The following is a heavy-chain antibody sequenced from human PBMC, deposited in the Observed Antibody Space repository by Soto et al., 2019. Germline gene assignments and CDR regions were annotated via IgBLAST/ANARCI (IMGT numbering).Heavy chain of an antibody. Sequence: ASVKVSCKASGDSVSNDYLHWVRQVPRQGFEWLGVISPFGGATAYAQSFKGRVTVTMDKSSTTFYLELSSLRSDDTAVYYCAKGRGGKTVANFGMDVWGQGVTVTVSS. V-gene: IGHV1-46*01. CDR3: AKGRGGKTVANFGMDV. D-gene: IGHD3-16*01. J-gene: IGHJ6*02. CDR2: ISPFGGAT. CDR1: GDSVSNDY.